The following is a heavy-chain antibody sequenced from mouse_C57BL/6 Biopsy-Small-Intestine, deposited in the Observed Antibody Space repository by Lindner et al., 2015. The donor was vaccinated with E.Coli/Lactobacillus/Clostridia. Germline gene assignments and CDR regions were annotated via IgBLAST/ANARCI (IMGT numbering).Heavy chain of an antibody. CDR1: GYNFRGYY. J-gene: IGHJ1*01. V-gene: IGHV1-34*02. CDR2: INPNTGAT. Sequence: SVKVSCKTSGYNFRGYYMHWVRQAPGRGLEWMGYINPNTGATKYAPDFQDWVTMTRDTSITTAYLEVNRLRSDDAAVYYCAREYSGYAFKAFDVWGQGTMVNVS. D-gene: IGHD1-1*01. CDR3: AREYSGYAFKAFDV.